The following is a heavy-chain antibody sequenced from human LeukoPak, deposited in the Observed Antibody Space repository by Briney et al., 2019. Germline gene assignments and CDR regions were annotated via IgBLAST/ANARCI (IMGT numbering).Heavy chain of an antibody. Sequence: ASVKVSCKASGGTFSSYTISWVRQAPGKGLEWMGRIIPILGIANYAQKFQGRLTITADKSTSTAYMELSSLRSEDTAVYYCARAVPAGNDFWSGYYDGGAFDIWGQGTMVTVSS. D-gene: IGHD3-3*01. CDR1: GGTFSSYT. CDR2: IIPILGIA. J-gene: IGHJ3*02. V-gene: IGHV1-69*02. CDR3: ARAVPAGNDFWSGYYDGGAFDI.